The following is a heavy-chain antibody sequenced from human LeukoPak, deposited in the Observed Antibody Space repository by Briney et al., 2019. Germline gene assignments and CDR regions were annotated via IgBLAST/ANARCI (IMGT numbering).Heavy chain of an antibody. Sequence: KXSCXASGYTFTXYDXNWVRQATGQGLEWRGWMNPNSGNTGYAQKFQGRVTMTRNTSISTAYMELSSLRSEDTAVYYCARGRIVGASDGYWGQGTLVTVSS. V-gene: IGHV1-8*01. CDR3: ARGRIVGASDGY. D-gene: IGHD1-26*01. CDR1: GYTFTXYD. CDR2: MNPNSGNT. J-gene: IGHJ4*02.